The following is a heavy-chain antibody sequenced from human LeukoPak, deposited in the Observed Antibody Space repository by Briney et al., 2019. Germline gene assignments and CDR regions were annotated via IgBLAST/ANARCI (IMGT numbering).Heavy chain of an antibody. CDR3: AKAIVGSSYRYYDY. CDR1: GFTFSSYA. Sequence: GGSLRLSCAASGFTFSSYAMSWVRQAPGKGLEWVSAISGSGGTTVYSDSVKGRFTVSRDNSRNTLYLQMNSLRAEDMAVYYCAKAIVGSSYRYYDYWGQGSLVTVSS. D-gene: IGHD2-2*01. J-gene: IGHJ4*02. V-gene: IGHV3-23*01. CDR2: ISGSGGTT.